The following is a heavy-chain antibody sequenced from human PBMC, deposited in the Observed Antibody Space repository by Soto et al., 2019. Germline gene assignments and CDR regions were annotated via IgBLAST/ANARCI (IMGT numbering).Heavy chain of an antibody. J-gene: IGHJ4*02. CDR2: IKSKADGETT. Sequence: EVQLAESGGGLVKPGGSLRLSCAASGFTFNNAWLSWVRQAPGKGLEWVGRIKSKADGETTDYAAPVKGRFTISRDDSENKLYLQMDSLKTEDSALYYCTTDLGQQLVVFDYWCQGTLITLSS. CDR1: GFTFNNAW. D-gene: IGHD6-13*01. CDR3: TTDLGQQLVVFDY. V-gene: IGHV3-15*01.